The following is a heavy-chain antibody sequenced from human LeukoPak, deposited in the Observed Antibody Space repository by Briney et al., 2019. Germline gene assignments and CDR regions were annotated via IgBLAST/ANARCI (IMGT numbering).Heavy chain of an antibody. CDR2: ISAYNGNT. J-gene: IGHJ4*02. CDR3: ARAPAGGDYPDDY. D-gene: IGHD4-17*01. V-gene: IGHV1-18*04. CDR1: GYTFTSYG. Sequence: GASVNVSCKASGYTFTSYGISWVRQAPGQGLEWMGWISAYNGNTNYAQKLQGRVTMTTDTSTSTADMELRSLRSDDTAVYYCARAPAGGDYPDDYWGQGTLVTVSS.